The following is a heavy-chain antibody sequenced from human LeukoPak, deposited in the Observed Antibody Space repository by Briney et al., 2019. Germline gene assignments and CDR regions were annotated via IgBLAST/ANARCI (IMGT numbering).Heavy chain of an antibody. CDR2: IYYSGST. CDR3: ARDSPMDV. CDR1: GGSISSYY. Sequence: SETLSLTCTVSGGSISSYYWSWIRQPPGKGLEWVGYIYYSGSTNYNPSLKSRVTISVDTSKNQFSLKLSSVTAADTAVYYCARDSPMDVWGKGTTVTVSS. V-gene: IGHV4-59*01. J-gene: IGHJ6*04.